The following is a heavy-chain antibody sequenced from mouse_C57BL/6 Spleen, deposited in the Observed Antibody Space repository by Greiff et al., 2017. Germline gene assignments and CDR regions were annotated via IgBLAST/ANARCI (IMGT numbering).Heavy chain of an antibody. V-gene: IGHV1-7*01. J-gene: IGHJ2*01. CDR3: ARSYYGSSSYYFDY. Sequence: QVQLQQSGAELAKPGASVKLSCKASGYTFTSYWMHWVKQRPGQGLEWIGYINPSSGYTKYNQKFKDKATLTADKSSSTAYMELRSLTSEDSAVYFCARSYYGSSSYYFDYWGQGTTLTVSS. CDR2: INPSSGYT. D-gene: IGHD1-1*01. CDR1: GYTFTSYW.